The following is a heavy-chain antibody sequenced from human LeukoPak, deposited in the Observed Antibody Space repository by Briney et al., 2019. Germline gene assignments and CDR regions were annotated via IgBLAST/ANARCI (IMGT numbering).Heavy chain of an antibody. V-gene: IGHV3-23*01. D-gene: IGHD6-13*01. J-gene: IGHJ6*02. CDR2: ISGSGDST. Sequence: GGSLRLSCAASGFTFSSYAMSWVRQAPGKGLEWVSVISGSGDSTYYADSVKGRFTISRDNSKNTLYLQMNSLRAEDTAVYYCAKGGGYSDYGMDVWGQGTMVTVSS. CDR3: AKGGGYSDYGMDV. CDR1: GFTFSSYA.